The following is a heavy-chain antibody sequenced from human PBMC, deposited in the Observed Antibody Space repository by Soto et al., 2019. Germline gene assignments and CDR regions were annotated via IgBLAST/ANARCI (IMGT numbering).Heavy chain of an antibody. V-gene: IGHV1-18*01. CDR2: INTYNGMT. Sequence: QGQLVQSGGEVKKPGASVTVSCKASGYTFINYHITWVRQAPGQGLEWMAWINTYNGMTDYAQRFQGRVTMTRDISTSTAYMELRNLGSDDTAVYFCAKSPRGEMATDWGQGTLVTVSS. CDR3: AKSPRGEMATD. CDR1: GYTFINYH. D-gene: IGHD5-12*01. J-gene: IGHJ4*02.